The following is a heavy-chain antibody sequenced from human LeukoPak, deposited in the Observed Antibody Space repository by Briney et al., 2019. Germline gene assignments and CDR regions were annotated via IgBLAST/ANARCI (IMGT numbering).Heavy chain of an antibody. Sequence: ASVKVSCKASGYTFTSYDVNWVRQATGQGLEWMGWMNPNSGNTGYAQKFQGRVTMTRDTSTSTVYMELSSLRSEDTAVYYCARDLVVVTAIVWGAFDYWGQGTLVTVSS. D-gene: IGHD2-21*02. CDR3: ARDLVVVTAIVWGAFDY. CDR2: MNPNSGNT. J-gene: IGHJ4*02. V-gene: IGHV1-8*01. CDR1: GYTFTSYD.